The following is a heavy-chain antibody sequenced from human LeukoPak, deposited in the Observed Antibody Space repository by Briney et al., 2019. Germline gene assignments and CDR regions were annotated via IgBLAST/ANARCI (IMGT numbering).Heavy chain of an antibody. CDR3: ARDKGGSSED. V-gene: IGHV3-7*01. Sequence: PGGSLRLSCAASGFTFTIHGMSWVRQAPGKGLEWVATIEQDGSGKYYVDSVKGRFTISRDNAKNSLYLQMNSLRVEDTAVYYCARDKGGSSEDWGQGTLVTVSS. CDR1: GFTFTIHG. CDR2: IEQDGSGK. J-gene: IGHJ4*02. D-gene: IGHD6-6*01.